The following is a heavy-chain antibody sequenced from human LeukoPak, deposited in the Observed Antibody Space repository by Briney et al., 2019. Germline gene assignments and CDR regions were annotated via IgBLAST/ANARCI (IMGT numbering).Heavy chain of an antibody. CDR3: ARRSSGSPPYYFDY. D-gene: IGHD1-26*01. J-gene: IGHJ4*02. V-gene: IGHV3-74*01. CDR2: INSDGSTT. CDR1: GFTFSSYS. Sequence: GGSLRLSCAASGFTFSSYSMHWVRQAPGKGLVWVSRINSDGSTTNYADYVKGRFTISRDNAKNTLYLQMNSLRAEDTAVYYCARRSSGSPPYYFDYWGQGTLVTVSS.